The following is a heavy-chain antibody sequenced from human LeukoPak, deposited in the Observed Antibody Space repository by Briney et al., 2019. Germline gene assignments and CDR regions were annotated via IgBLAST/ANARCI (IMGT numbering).Heavy chain of an antibody. CDR3: ARDPRSSTSFPNWFDP. D-gene: IGHD2-2*01. V-gene: IGHV3-7*01. J-gene: IGHJ5*02. Sequence: GGSLRLSCAASGFTFSCYWMSWVRQAPGKGLEWVANIKQDGSEKYYVDSVKGRFTISRDNAKNSLYLQMNSLRAEDTAVYYCARDPRSSTSFPNWFDPWGQGTLVTVSS. CDR1: GFTFSCYW. CDR2: IKQDGSEK.